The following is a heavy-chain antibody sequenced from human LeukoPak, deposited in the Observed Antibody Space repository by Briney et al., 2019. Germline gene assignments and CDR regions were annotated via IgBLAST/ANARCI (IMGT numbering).Heavy chain of an antibody. CDR2: IYMSGST. V-gene: IGHV4-61*02. CDR1: GGSIRSGTDY. CDR3: ARVVWGGDLHYSLDV. J-gene: IGHJ6*03. Sequence: SETLSLTCTVSGGSIRSGTDYWSWIRQPAGKGLEWIGRIYMSGSTDYNPSFKSRVTMSVDTSKNQVSLKLRSVTAADTAVYYCARVVWGGDLHYSLDVWGKGTTVIVSS. D-gene: IGHD7-27*01.